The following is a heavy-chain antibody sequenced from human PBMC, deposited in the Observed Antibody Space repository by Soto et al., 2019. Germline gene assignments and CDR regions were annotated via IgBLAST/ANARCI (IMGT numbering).Heavy chain of an antibody. CDR1: GFTFSSYS. CDR2: ISSSSSYI. V-gene: IGHV3-21*01. Sequence: GGSLRLSCAASGFTFSSYSMNWVRQAPGKGLEWVSSISSSSSYIYYADSVKGRFTISRDNAKNSLYLQMNSLRAEDMAVYYCARTGTNWGYAFDIWGQGTMVTVSS. D-gene: IGHD7-27*01. CDR3: ARTGTNWGYAFDI. J-gene: IGHJ3*02.